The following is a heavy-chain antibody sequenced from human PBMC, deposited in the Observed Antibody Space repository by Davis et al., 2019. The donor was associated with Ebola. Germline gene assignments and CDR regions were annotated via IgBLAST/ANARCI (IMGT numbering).Heavy chain of an antibody. CDR3: AKLKGYCSGGSCY. V-gene: IGHV3-21*04. CDR1: GFTFSSYS. Sequence: GGSLRLSCAASGFTFSSYSMNWVRQAPGKGLEWVSSISSSSSYIYYADSVKGRFTISRDNSKNTLYLQMNSLRAEDTAVYYCAKLKGYCSGGSCYWGQGTLVTVSS. J-gene: IGHJ4*02. CDR2: ISSSSSYI. D-gene: IGHD2-15*01.